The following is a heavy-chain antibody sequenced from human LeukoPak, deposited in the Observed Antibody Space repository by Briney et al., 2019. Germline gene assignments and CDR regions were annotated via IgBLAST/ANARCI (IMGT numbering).Heavy chain of an antibody. CDR3: ARDRSRGLLDAFDI. D-gene: IGHD5-18*01. CDR1: GFTLSSYW. V-gene: IGHV3-7*01. J-gene: IGHJ3*02. CDR2: IKQDGSEK. Sequence: PGGSLRLSCAASGFTLSSYWMSWVRQAPGKGLGWVANIKQDGSEKYYVDSVKGRFTISRDNARNSLYLQMNSLIVEDTAVYYCARDRSRGLLDAFDIWGQGTLVTISS.